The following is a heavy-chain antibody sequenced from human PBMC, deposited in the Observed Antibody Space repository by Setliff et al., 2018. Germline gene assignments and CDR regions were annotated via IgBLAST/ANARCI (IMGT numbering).Heavy chain of an antibody. V-gene: IGHV4-30-4*08. J-gene: IGHJ4*02. CDR2: IYYSGSS. CDR3: ARYRFGKDFDY. Sequence: PSETLSLTCTVSGGSISSGDYYWSWIRQPPGKGLEWITYIYYSGSSYYNPSLQSRVTISVDTSKNQFSLKLSSVTAADTAVYYCARYRFGKDFDYWGQGTLVPVSS. CDR1: GGSISSGDYY. D-gene: IGHD3-16*02.